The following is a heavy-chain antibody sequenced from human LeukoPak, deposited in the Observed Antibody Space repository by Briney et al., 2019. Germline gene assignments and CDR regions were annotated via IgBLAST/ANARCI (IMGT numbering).Heavy chain of an antibody. J-gene: IGHJ5*02. CDR2: INPNSGGT. D-gene: IGHD6-19*01. V-gene: IGHV1-2*02. CDR3: ARDRPYSSDWFDP. CDR1: GYTFTGYY. Sequence: ASVKVSCKASGYTFTGYYMHWVRQAPGQGLEWMGWINPNSGGTNYAQKFQGRVTMTRDTSISTAYMELSRLRSDDTAVYYCARDRPYSSDWFDPWGQGTLVTVSS.